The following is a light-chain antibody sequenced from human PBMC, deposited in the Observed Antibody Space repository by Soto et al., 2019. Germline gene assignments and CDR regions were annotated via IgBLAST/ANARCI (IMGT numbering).Light chain of an antibody. CDR2: AAS. CDR3: QQSYSNPT. CDR1: QNIITY. V-gene: IGKV1-39*01. J-gene: IGKJ1*01. Sequence: DVQLTQSPSSLSVFVGDSVTVTCRASQNIITYLHWYHQKPGEAPTLRINAASTLQSGVPSMFSGSGSGTDFTLTINSLQPEDVGTYYCQQSYSNPTFGQGTTVEIK.